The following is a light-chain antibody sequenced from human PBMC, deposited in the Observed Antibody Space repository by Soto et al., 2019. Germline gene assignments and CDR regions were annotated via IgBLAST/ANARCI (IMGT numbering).Light chain of an antibody. CDR1: SSDVGSYNL. J-gene: IGLJ2*01. CDR3: CSYAGSSTFI. Sequence: QSALTQPASVSGSPGQSITISCTGTSSDVGSYNLVSWYQQHPGKAPKLMSYEGSKRPSGVSNRVSGSKSGNTSSLTISGRQAEDEADYYCCSYAGSSTFIFGGGTKLTVL. CDR2: EGS. V-gene: IGLV2-23*03.